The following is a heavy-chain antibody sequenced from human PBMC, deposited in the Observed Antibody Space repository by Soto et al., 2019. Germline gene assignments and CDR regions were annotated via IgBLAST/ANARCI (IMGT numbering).Heavy chain of an antibody. V-gene: IGHV3-23*01. CDR2: ISGSGGST. CDR3: AKDHYDFWSGYDY. J-gene: IGHJ4*02. CDR1: VFTFSSYA. D-gene: IGHD3-3*01. Sequence: PGGSLRLSCAASVFTFSSYAMSLVRQAPGKGLEWVSAISGSGGSTYYADSVKGRFTISRDNSKNTLYLQMNSLRAEDTAVYYCAKDHYDFWSGYDYWGQGTPVTVSS.